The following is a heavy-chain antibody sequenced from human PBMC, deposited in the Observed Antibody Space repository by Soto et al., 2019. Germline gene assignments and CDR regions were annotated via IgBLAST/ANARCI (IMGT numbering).Heavy chain of an antibody. V-gene: IGHV1-69*13. CDR3: VRDTYYYDSSGYYPNYGMDV. J-gene: IGHJ6*02. D-gene: IGHD3-22*01. Sequence: SVKVSCKASGGTLSSYAISWVRQAPGQGLEWMGGIIPIFGTANYAQKFQGRVTITADESTSTAYMELSSLRSGDTAVYYCVRDTYYYDSSGYYPNYGMDVWGQGTTVTVSS. CDR1: GGTLSSYA. CDR2: IIPIFGTA.